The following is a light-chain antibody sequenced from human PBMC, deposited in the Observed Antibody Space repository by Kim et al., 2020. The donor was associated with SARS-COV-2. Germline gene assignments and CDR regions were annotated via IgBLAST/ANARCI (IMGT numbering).Light chain of an antibody. J-gene: IGLJ1*01. CDR2: SNN. Sequence: HRVTISCSGSSSNIGSNPVDWYQQRPGTAPKLLIYSNNQRPSGVPDRFSGSKSGTSASLAISGLQSEDEADYYCAAWDDSLNGFYVFGTGTKVTVL. CDR1: SSNIGSNP. CDR3: AAWDDSLNGFYV. V-gene: IGLV1-44*01.